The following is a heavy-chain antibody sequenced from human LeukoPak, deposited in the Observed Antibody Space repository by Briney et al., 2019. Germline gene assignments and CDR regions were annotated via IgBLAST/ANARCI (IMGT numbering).Heavy chain of an antibody. CDR3: AKDARDGSGSYAVQDWFDP. V-gene: IGHV3-23*01. CDR2: ISGSGGST. D-gene: IGHD3-10*01. Sequence: GGSLRLSCAASGFTFSSYAMSWVRQAPGKGLEWVSAISGSGGSTYYADSVKGRFTISRDNSKNTPYLQMNSLRAEDTAVYYCAKDARDGSGSYAVQDWFDPWGQGTPVTVSS. J-gene: IGHJ5*02. CDR1: GFTFSSYA.